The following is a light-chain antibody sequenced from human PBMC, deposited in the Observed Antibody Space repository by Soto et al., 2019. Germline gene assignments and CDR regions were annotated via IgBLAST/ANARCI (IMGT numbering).Light chain of an antibody. V-gene: IGKV1-39*01. J-gene: IGKJ5*01. CDR1: QSVDRY. CDR2: DAS. CDR3: QQSYSTPRET. Sequence: DIQMTQSPSTLSASVGDRVSITCRASQSVDRYLAWYQQKPGKAPHLLIYDASSLESGVPSRFSGSGSGTDFTLTVSGLQPEDFATYYCQQSYSTPRETFGQGTRLEIK.